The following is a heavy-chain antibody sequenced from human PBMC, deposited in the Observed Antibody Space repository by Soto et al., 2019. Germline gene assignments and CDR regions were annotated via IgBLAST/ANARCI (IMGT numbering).Heavy chain of an antibody. CDR2: ITVYNSNT. D-gene: IGHD1-26*01. V-gene: IGHV1-18*01. CDR3: ARGVGATSYYFDY. J-gene: IGHJ4*02. Sequence: ASVKVSCKASGYTFPSYGISWVRQAPGQGLEWMGWITVYNSNTNYAQKVQGRVTMTTDTSTSTAYMELRSLRSDDTAVYYCARGVGATSYYFDYWGQGTLVTVSS. CDR1: GYTFPSYG.